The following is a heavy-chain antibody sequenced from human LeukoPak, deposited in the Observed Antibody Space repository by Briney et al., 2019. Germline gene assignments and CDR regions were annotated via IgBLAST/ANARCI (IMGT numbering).Heavy chain of an antibody. CDR1: GATFTSYY. D-gene: IGHD3-10*01. Sequence: GASVKVFCKASGATFTSYYMHWVRQAPGQGLEWMGIINPSGGSTSYAQKFQGRVTMTRVTSINTAYMELSRLRSDDTAVYYCARDLAGGAGRFDYWGQGTLVTVSS. CDR3: ARDLAGGAGRFDY. J-gene: IGHJ4*02. V-gene: IGHV1-46*01. CDR2: INPSGGST.